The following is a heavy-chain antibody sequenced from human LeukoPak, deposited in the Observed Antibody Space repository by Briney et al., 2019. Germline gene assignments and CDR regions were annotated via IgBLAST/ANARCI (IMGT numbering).Heavy chain of an antibody. CDR1: GFTFEDYA. CDR3: ARDRGWLQFDY. CDR2: IKEDGSEK. V-gene: IGHV3-7*01. Sequence: GGSLRLSCAASGFTFEDYAMHWVRQAPGKGLEWVANIKEDGSEKYYVDSVKGRFTVSRDNVKNSLYLQMNSLRAEDTAVYYCARDRGWLQFDYWGQGTLVTVSS. D-gene: IGHD5-24*01. J-gene: IGHJ4*02.